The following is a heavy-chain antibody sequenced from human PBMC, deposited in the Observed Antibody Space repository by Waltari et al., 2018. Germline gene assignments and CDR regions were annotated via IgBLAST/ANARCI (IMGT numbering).Heavy chain of an antibody. CDR2: INTYNGNT. Sequence: QVQLVQSGAEVKTPGASVKVSCKASGYTVTSYGFSWVRQAPGQGLEWMGWINTYNGNTNYAQKLKGRVTMTTDTSTSTAYMELRSLRSDDTAVYYCARIFYSNYFIYYYYGMDVWGQGTTVTVSS. CDR1: GYTVTSYG. V-gene: IGHV1-18*04. CDR3: ARIFYSNYFIYYYYGMDV. D-gene: IGHD4-4*01. J-gene: IGHJ6*02.